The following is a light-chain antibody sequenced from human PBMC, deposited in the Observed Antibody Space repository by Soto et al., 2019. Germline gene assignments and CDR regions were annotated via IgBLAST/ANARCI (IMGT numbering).Light chain of an antibody. CDR1: QSISSY. Sequence: GDRVTITCLASQSISSYLNWYQQKPGKAPKLLIYAASSLQSGVPSRFSGSGSGTDFTLTISSLEPEDSAVYFCQQYTGPPTTFGQGTRLEI. CDR3: QQYTGPPTT. CDR2: AAS. V-gene: IGKV1-39*02. J-gene: IGKJ5*01.